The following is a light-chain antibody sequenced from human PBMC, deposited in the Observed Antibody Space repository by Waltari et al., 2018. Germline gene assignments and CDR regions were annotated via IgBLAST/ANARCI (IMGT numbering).Light chain of an antibody. J-gene: IGKJ4*01. CDR3: QQRSNWPT. V-gene: IGKV3-11*01. CDR2: DAS. Sequence: EIVLTQSPATLSLSPGERATLSCRASQSVSSYLAWYQKKPGQAPRLLIDDASSRPTSIAAMCSSSGAGTVITLTSSSLEPEDFAVYYWQQRSNWPTFGGGTKVEIK. CDR1: QSVSSY.